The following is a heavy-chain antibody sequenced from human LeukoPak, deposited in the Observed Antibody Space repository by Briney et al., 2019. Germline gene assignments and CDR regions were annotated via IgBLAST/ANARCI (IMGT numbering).Heavy chain of an antibody. CDR3: ARAGLAYSGSYNYNWFDP. Sequence: SETLSLTCAVYGGSFSGYYWSWIRQPPGKGLEWIGEINHSGSTNYNLSLKSRVTISVDTSKNQFSLKLSSVTAADTAVYYCARAGLAYSGSYNYNWFDPWGQGTLVTVSS. CDR1: GGSFSGYY. CDR2: INHSGST. V-gene: IGHV4-34*01. D-gene: IGHD1-26*01. J-gene: IGHJ5*02.